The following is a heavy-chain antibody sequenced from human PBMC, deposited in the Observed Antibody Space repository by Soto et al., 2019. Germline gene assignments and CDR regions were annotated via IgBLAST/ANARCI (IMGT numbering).Heavy chain of an antibody. Sequence: SETLSLTCTVSGGSISSYYWSWIRQPPGKGLEWIGYIYYSGSTNYNPSLKSRVTISVDTSKNQFSLKLSSVTAADTAVYYCARGETDSSFWYLSLTPNLFASCGQGTLVTVSS. V-gene: IGHV4-59*01. J-gene: IGHJ5*01. CDR3: ARGETDSSFWYLSLTPNLFAS. CDR1: GGSISSYY. D-gene: IGHD6-6*01. CDR2: IYYSGST.